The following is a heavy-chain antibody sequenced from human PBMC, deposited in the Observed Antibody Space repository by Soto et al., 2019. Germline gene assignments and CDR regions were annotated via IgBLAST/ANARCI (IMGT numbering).Heavy chain of an antibody. Sequence: RSSVKVSCKASGYTFTSYGISWVRQAPGQGLEWVGWISAHNGDTRYAPNLQGRITMTTDTCTNTAYMELTSLTSDDTAVYYCARDWSRYYDSSGLMWFYWGQGTLVTVSS. CDR3: ARDWSRYYDSSGLMWFY. J-gene: IGHJ4*02. D-gene: IGHD3-22*01. CDR2: ISAHNGDT. V-gene: IGHV1-18*01. CDR1: GYTFTSYG.